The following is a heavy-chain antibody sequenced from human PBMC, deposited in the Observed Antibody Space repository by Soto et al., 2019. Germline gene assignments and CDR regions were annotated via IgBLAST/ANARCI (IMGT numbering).Heavy chain of an antibody. J-gene: IGHJ5*02. Sequence: SETLSLTCTVSYASINNYHWTWIRQPPGKGLEWIAYIYYTGITNFNPSLKSRVTISMDTSKNQFSLKLRSVTAADTAVYYCARFFSYSSSFFDPRGQATLVTVS. CDR2: IYYTGIT. CDR3: ARFFSYSSSFFDP. CDR1: YASINNYH. V-gene: IGHV4-59*12. D-gene: IGHD6-13*01.